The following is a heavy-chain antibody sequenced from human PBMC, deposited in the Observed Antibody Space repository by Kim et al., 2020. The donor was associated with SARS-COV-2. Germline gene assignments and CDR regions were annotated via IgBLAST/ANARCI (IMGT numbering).Heavy chain of an antibody. V-gene: IGHV4-59*12. CDR2: IYYSGST. J-gene: IGHJ6*02. CDR3: ATRTNYYYYGMDV. Sequence: SETLSLTCTVSGGSISSYYWSWIRQPPGKGLEWIGHIYYSGSTNYNPSLKSRVTISVDTSKNQFSLKLSSVTAADTAVYYCATRTNYYYYGMDVWGQGTTVTVSS. D-gene: IGHD3-3*01. CDR1: GGSISSYY.